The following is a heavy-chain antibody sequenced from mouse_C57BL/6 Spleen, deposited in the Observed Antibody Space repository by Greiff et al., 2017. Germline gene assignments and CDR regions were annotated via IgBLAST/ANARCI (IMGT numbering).Heavy chain of an antibody. V-gene: IGHV1-62-2*01. CDR1: GYTFTEYT. D-gene: IGHD1-1*01. J-gene: IGHJ4*01. Sequence: LVKPGASVKLSCKASGYTFTEYTIHWVKQRSGQGLEWIGWFYPGSGSIKYNEKFKDKATLTADKSSSTVYMELRRLTSEDSAVYFCARPLSATGVAEYYAMDYWGQGTSVTVSS. CDR3: ARPLSATGVAEYYAMDY. CDR2: FYPGSGSI.